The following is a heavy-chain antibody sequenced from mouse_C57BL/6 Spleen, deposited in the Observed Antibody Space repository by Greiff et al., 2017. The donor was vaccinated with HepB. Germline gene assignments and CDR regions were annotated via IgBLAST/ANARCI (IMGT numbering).Heavy chain of an antibody. CDR1: GYTFTSYW. CDR2: IHPNSGST. CDR3: APLPYYYAMDY. Sequence: QVQLQQPGAELVKPGASVKLSCKASGYTFTSYWMHWVKQRPGQGLEWIGMIHPNSGSTNYNEKFKSKATLTVDKSSSTAYMQLSSLTSEDSAVYYCAPLPYYYAMDYWGQGTSVTVSS. J-gene: IGHJ4*01. V-gene: IGHV1-64*01.